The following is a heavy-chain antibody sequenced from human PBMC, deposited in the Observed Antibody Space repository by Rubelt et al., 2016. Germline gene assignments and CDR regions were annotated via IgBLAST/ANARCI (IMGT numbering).Heavy chain of an antibody. D-gene: IGHD2-15*01. V-gene: IGHV1-18*01. CDR1: GYTFTSYG. CDR3: ARDRGGYYFDY. Sequence: QVQLVQSGAEVKKPGASVKVSCKASGYTFTSYGISWVRQAPGQGLVWMGWISAYNGNTNYAQELQGRVAMTTDTSTSTAYIGLRGLRSDDTALDCCARDRGGYYFDYWGQGTLVTVSS. J-gene: IGHJ4*02. CDR2: ISAYNGNT.